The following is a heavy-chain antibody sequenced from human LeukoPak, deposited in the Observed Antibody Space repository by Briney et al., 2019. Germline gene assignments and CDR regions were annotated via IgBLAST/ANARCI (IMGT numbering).Heavy chain of an antibody. D-gene: IGHD1-26*01. V-gene: IGHV5-51*01. CDR1: GYSFTNYW. CDR3: ARSGSLGTFDI. Sequence: GESLKISCKGSGYSFTNYWIGWVRPMPGKSLEWMGIIYPGDSDTRYSPSFQGQVTISADKAISTAYLQWSGLKASDTAIYYCARSGSLGTFDIWGQGTMVTVSS. J-gene: IGHJ3*02. CDR2: IYPGDSDT.